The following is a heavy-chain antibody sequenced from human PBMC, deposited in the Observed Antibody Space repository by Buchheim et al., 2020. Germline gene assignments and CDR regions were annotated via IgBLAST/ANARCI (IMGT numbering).Heavy chain of an antibody. CDR1: GGSITNNVYY. J-gene: IGHJ4*02. CDR3: ARSCSGGRCFDY. Sequence: QLQLQESGPGLVKPSETLSLTCTVSGGSITNNVYYWGWIRQPPGKGLEWIGSFFYGGSTYYTPSLKSRVTISIDTSKNQFSLKLGSVTAADTAVYYCARSCSGGRCFDYWGQGTL. D-gene: IGHD2-15*01. V-gene: IGHV4-39*07. CDR2: FFYGGST.